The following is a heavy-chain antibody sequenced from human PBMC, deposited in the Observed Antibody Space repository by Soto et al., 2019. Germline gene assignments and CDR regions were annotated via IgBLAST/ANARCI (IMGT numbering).Heavy chain of an antibody. J-gene: IGHJ1*01. CDR2: ISGSGGST. V-gene: IGHV3-23*01. CDR3: AKDLVVVVVAANHAEYFQH. CDR1: GFTFSSYA. Sequence: PGGSLSLSCAASGFTFSSYAMSWVRQAPGKGLEWVSAISGSGGSTYYADSVKGRFTISRDNSKNTLYLQMNSLRAEDTAVYYCAKDLVVVVVAANHAEYFQHWGQGTLVTVSS. D-gene: IGHD2-15*01.